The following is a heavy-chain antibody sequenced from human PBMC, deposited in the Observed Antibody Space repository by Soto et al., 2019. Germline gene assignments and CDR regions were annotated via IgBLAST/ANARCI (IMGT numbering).Heavy chain of an antibody. V-gene: IGHV3-30*18. CDR3: AKGVNSGVVVAASASQDY. CDR1: GFTFSSYG. CDR2: ISYDGSNK. Sequence: GGSLRLSCAASGFTFSSYGMHWVRQAPGKGLEWVAVISYDGSNKYYADSVKGRFTISRDNSKNTLYLQMNSLRAEDTAVYYCAKGVNSGVVVAASASQDYWGQGTLVTVSS. D-gene: IGHD2-15*01. J-gene: IGHJ4*02.